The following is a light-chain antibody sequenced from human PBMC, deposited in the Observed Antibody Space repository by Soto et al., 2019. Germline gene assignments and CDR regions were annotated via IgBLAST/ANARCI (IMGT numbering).Light chain of an antibody. Sequence: EIVLTQSQATLSLSPGESATLSCRASQSVSSYLAWYQQKPGQAPRLLISDAFNRATGIPARFSGSGSGTDFTLTISSLEPEDFAVYFCQQRSNWPITFGQGTLLEI. J-gene: IGKJ5*01. CDR1: QSVSSY. V-gene: IGKV3-11*01. CDR2: DAF. CDR3: QQRSNWPIT.